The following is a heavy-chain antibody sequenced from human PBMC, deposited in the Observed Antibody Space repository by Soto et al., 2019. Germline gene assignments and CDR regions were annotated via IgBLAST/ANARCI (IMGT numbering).Heavy chain of an antibody. D-gene: IGHD4-17*01. J-gene: IGHJ4*02. CDR3: TRDPPEYGDYVLFDY. CDR1: GFTFSGSA. V-gene: IGHV3-73*01. CDR2: IRSKANSYAT. Sequence: GGSLRLSCAASGFTFSGSAMHWVRQASGKGLEWVGRIRSKANSYATAYAASVKGRFTISRDDSKNTAYLQMNSLKTEDTAVYYCTRDPPEYGDYVLFDYWGQGTLVTVSS.